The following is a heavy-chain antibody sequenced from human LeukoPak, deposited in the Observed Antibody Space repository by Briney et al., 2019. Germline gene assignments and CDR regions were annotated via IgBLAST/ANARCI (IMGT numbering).Heavy chain of an antibody. Sequence: PAASVKVSCKVSGYTLTELSMHWVRQAPGKGLEWMGGFDPEDGETIYAQKFQGRVTMTEDTSTDTAYMELSSLRSEDTAVYYCAIWAGYCSSTSCYRGGFDPWGQGTLVTVSS. V-gene: IGHV1-24*01. CDR1: GYTLTELS. CDR3: AIWAGYCSSTSCYRGGFDP. CDR2: FDPEDGET. J-gene: IGHJ5*02. D-gene: IGHD2-2*02.